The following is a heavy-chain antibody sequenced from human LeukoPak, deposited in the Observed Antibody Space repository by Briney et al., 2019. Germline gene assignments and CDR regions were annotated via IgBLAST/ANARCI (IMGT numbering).Heavy chain of an antibody. J-gene: IGHJ5*02. D-gene: IGHD1-7*01. V-gene: IGHV4-4*02. CDR2: IYHSGST. Sequence: SETLSLTCAVSGGSISSSNWWSWVRQPPGKGLEWIGEIYHSGSTNYNPSLKSRVTISVDKSKNQFSLKLSSVTAADTAVYYCARHDANWNYDLDHPSNWFDPWGQGTLVTVSS. CDR1: GGSISSSNW. CDR3: ARHDANWNYDLDHPSNWFDP.